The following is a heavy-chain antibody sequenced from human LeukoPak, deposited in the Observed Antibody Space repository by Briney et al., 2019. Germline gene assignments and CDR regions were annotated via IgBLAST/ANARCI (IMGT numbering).Heavy chain of an antibody. D-gene: IGHD2-2*01. CDR3: ARLVCSTIPCYGKFYFDS. Sequence: GGSLRLSCAASGFTFSSYAMSWVRQAPGKGLEWVSAISGSGGSTYYADSVKGRFTISRDNAKNSVYLQMNSLRAEDTAVYYCARLVCSTIPCYGKFYFDSWGQGTLVPVSS. V-gene: IGHV3-23*01. CDR2: ISGSGGST. CDR1: GFTFSSYA. J-gene: IGHJ4*02.